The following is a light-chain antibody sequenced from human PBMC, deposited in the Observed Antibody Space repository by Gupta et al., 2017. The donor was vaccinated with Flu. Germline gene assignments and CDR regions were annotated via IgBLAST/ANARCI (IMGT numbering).Light chain of an antibody. Sequence: DIQMTQSPSYLSASVGDRVTITCRASQTISSFLNWYRQKPGKAPKFLIYDASSLQTGVPPRFSGSGAGTDFTLTISSLQPEDFGTYFCQQSYSTPYTFGQGTKVDI. CDR3: QQSYSTPYT. CDR2: DAS. J-gene: IGKJ2*01. V-gene: IGKV1-39*01. CDR1: QTISSF.